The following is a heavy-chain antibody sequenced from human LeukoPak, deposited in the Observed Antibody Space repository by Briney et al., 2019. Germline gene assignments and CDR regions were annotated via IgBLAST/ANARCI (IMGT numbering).Heavy chain of an antibody. V-gene: IGHV1-2*02. CDR2: INPNSGGT. J-gene: IGHJ6*02. CDR3: ARVEGGGSYSRYYYGMDV. CDR1: GYTFTGYY. Sequence: ASVKVSCKASGYTFTGYYMHWVRQAPGQGLEWMGWINPNSGGTNYAQKSQGRVTMTRDTSISTAYMELSRLRSDDTAVYYCARVEGGGSYSRYYYGMDVWGQGTTVTVSS. D-gene: IGHD1-26*01.